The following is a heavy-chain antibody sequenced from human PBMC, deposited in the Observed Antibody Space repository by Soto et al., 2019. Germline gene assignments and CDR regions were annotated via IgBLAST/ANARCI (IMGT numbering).Heavy chain of an antibody. CDR2: IYYDGST. CDR3: VREKNCETTSTCYRYFKF. D-gene: IGHD2-2*01. CDR1: NISITTDLDY. J-gene: IGHJ4*01. V-gene: IGHV4-30-4*01. Sequence: QVHLQESGPGLVKPSQTLSLTCTVSNISITTDLDYWVWVRQHPGKGLEWIGCIYYDGSTYYNPYLKTPVDMSIDSSQNQLSLRLDSVTGADTAVYYCVREKNCETTSTCYRYFKFWGRGTLITVSS.